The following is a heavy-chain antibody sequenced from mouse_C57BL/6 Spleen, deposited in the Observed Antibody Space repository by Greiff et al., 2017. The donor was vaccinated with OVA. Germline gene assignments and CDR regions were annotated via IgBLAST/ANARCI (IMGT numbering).Heavy chain of an antibody. V-gene: IGHV1-53*01. CDR3: AGELGRAYAMDY. CDR2: INPSNGGT. CDR1: GYTFTSYW. J-gene: IGHJ4*01. Sequence: VQLQQSGTELVKPGASVKLSCKASGYTFTSYWMHWVKQRPGQGLEWIGNINPSNGGTNYNEKFKSKATLTVDKSSSTAYMQLSSLTSEDSAVYYCAGELGRAYAMDYWGQGTSVTVSS. D-gene: IGHD4-1*01.